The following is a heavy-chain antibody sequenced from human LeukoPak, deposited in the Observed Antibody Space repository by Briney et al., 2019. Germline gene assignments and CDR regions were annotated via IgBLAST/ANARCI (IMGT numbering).Heavy chain of an antibody. D-gene: IGHD2-8*02. CDR1: GFTFSSFS. Sequence: GGSLRLSCAASGFTFSSFSMTWVRQAPGKGLEWVSGFDGNGPNTYYADSVKGRWTISRDNSRNTLYLEMNSLRPEDTALYYCAKPRTTGLGWAQFDYWGQGSLVTVSS. V-gene: IGHV3-23*01. CDR3: AKPRTTGLGWAQFDY. J-gene: IGHJ4*02. CDR2: FDGNGPNT.